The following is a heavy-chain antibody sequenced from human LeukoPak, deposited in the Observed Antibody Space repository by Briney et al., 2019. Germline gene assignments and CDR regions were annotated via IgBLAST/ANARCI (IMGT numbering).Heavy chain of an antibody. J-gene: IGHJ4*02. V-gene: IGHV1-69*13. CDR3: AREPSTTVTTLDDF. Sequence: RASVKVSCKASGGTFSSYAISWVRQAPGQGLEWMGGIIPIFGTAKYAQKFQGRVTITADESTRTVYMELNNLRSEDTAVYYCAREPSTTVTTLDDFWGQGTLVTVSS. CDR1: GGTFSSYA. D-gene: IGHD4-17*01. CDR2: IIPIFGTA.